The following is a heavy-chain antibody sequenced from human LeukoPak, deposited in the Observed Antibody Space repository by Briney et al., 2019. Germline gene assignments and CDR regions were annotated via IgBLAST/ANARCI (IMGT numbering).Heavy chain of an antibody. V-gene: IGHV3-23*01. J-gene: IGHJ1*01. D-gene: IGHD3-16*01. CDR3: AKDDDWGRFNH. CDR2: ISPRGDIT. CDR1: GFPFDDYG. Sequence: PGGSLRISCAASGFPFDDYGMLWVRQAPGKGLEWVSGISPRGDITYYKDSVRGRFTISRDNFKNTVSLQLNSLRAEDTAMYYCAKDDDWGRFNHWGQGTLVTVSS.